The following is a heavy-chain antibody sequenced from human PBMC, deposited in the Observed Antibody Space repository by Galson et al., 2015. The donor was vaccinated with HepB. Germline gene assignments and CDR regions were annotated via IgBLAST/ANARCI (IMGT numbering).Heavy chain of an antibody. Sequence: SVKVSCKASGYTFTSYGISWVRQAPGQGLEWMGWISAYNGNTNYAQKLQGRVTMTTDTSTSTAYMELRSLRSDDTAVYYCARDPTVKQLVYPEYFQHWGQGTLVTVSS. J-gene: IGHJ1*01. CDR1: GYTFTSYG. CDR3: ARDPTVKQLVYPEYFQH. D-gene: IGHD6-13*01. V-gene: IGHV1-18*04. CDR2: ISAYNGNT.